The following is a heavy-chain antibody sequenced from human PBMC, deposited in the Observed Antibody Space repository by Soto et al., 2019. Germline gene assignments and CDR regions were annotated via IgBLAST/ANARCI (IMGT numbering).Heavy chain of an antibody. V-gene: IGHV1-69*12. CDR2: IIPIFGTA. CDR3: VRDPAYCGGDCYSGWFDP. D-gene: IGHD2-21*02. Sequence: QVQLVQSGAEVKKPGSSVKVSCKASGGTFSSYAISRVRQAPGQGLEWMGGIIPIFGTANYAQKFQGRVTITADESTSTAYMELSSLRSEDTAVYYCVRDPAYCGGDCYSGWFDPWGQGTLVTVSS. J-gene: IGHJ5*02. CDR1: GGTFSSYA.